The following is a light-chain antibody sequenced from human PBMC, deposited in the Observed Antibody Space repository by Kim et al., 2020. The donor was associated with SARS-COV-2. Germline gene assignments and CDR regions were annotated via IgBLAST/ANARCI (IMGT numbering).Light chain of an antibody. V-gene: IGLV3-1*01. CDR3: QAWDSSTLYV. CDR2: QDS. CDR1: KLGDKY. Sequence: SYELTQPPSVSVCPGQTASITCSGDKLGDKYACWYQQKPGQSPVLVIYQDSKRPSGIPERFSGSNSGNTATLTISGTQAMDEADYYCQAWDSSTLYVFGTGTKVTVL. J-gene: IGLJ1*01.